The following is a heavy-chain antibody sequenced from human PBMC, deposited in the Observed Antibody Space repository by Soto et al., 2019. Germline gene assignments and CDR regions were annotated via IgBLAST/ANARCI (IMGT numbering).Heavy chain of an antibody. V-gene: IGHV3-49*03. CDR1: GFTFPDYP. CDR2: IKSKAFGGTS. J-gene: IGHJ6*02. Sequence: GGSLRLSCTTSGFTFPDYPMSWFRQAPGKGLEWVGFIKSKAFGGTSECAPSVKGRFTISRDDSRNIAYLQMDSLKPEDTAVYYCTRRGGGFWSGYTMDVWGQGTTVTVSS. CDR3: TRRGGGFWSGYTMDV. D-gene: IGHD3-3*01.